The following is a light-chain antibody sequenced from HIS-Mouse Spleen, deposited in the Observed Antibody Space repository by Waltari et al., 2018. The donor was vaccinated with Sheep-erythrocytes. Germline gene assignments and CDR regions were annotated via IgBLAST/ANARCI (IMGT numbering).Light chain of an antibody. CDR2: AAS. CDR1: QSIIRY. V-gene: IGKV1-39*01. Sequence: DIQMTQSPSSLSASVGDRVTITCRASQSIIRYLNWYQQKPGKAPKLLIYAASSLQCGVPSRFSGSGSGTDFTLTISRLQPEDFAAYYCQQGYSTPPTFGGGTKVEIK. J-gene: IGKJ4*01. CDR3: QQGYSTPPT.